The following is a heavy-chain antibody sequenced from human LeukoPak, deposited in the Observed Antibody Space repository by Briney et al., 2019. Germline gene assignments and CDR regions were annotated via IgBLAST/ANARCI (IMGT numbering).Heavy chain of an antibody. CDR2: IYYSGST. J-gene: IGHJ3*02. D-gene: IGHD3-22*01. CDR1: GGSISSSSYY. V-gene: IGHV4-39*01. CDR3: ARVRGKIGYYYDSSGPSAFDI. Sequence: SETLSLTCTVSGGSISSSSYYWGWIRQPPGKGLEWIGSIYYSGSTYYNPSLKSRVTISVDTSKNQFSLKLSSVTAADTAVYYCARVRGKIGYYYDSSGPSAFDIWGQGTMVTVSS.